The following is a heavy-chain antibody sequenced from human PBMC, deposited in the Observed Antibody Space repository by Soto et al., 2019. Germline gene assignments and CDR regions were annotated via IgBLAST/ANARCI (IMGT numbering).Heavy chain of an antibody. V-gene: IGHV1-18*01. D-gene: IGHD1-1*01. CDR1: GYAFTTYG. CDR2: ISAPNGNT. Sequence: QVHLVQSGAEVKKPGASVKVSCKGSGYAFTTYGITWVRQAPGQGLERMGWISAPNGNTNCAQNLRGRVNVTRDTSTTTAYMELRSLRSDDTAVYYCARGRYGDYWGQGALVTVSS. CDR3: ARGRYGDY. J-gene: IGHJ4*02.